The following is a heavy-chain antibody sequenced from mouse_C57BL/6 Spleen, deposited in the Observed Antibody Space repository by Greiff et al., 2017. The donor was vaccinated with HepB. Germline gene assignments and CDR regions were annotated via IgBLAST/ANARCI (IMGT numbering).Heavy chain of an antibody. CDR1: GFTFSSYA. Sequence: EVHLVESGGGLVKPGGSLKLSCAASGFTFSSYAMSWVRQTPEKRLEWVATISDGGSYTYYPDNVKGRFTISRDNAKNNLYLQMSHLKSEDTAMYYCARAYGSSSLFAYWGQGTLVTVSA. CDR2: ISDGGSYT. D-gene: IGHD1-1*01. CDR3: ARAYGSSSLFAY. J-gene: IGHJ3*01. V-gene: IGHV5-4*01.